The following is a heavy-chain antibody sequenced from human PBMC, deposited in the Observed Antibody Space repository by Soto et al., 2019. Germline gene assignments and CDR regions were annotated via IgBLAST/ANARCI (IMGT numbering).Heavy chain of an antibody. CDR2: ISYDGSNK. CDR1: GFTFSSYA. D-gene: IGHD3-22*01. Sequence: SLRLSCAASGFTFSSYAMHWVRQAPGKGLEWVAVISYDGSNKYYADSVKGRFTISRDNSKNTLYLQMNSLRAEDTAVYYCARDYYYDSSGYYYTDWGQGTLVTVSS. V-gene: IGHV3-30-3*01. J-gene: IGHJ4*02. CDR3: ARDYYYDSSGYYYTD.